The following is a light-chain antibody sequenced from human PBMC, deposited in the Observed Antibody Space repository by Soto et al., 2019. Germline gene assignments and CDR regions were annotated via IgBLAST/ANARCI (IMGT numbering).Light chain of an antibody. CDR2: AAS. Sequence: DIQMTPSPSSLYASVRDRVTITCRASQGISNYLAWYQQNPGQVPKLLSYAASTLQSGVPSRFSGSGSGTDFTLTISSLQPADVDTYYCQNYDIARWRFVQGTKVEIK. CDR1: QGISNY. CDR3: QNYDIARWR. V-gene: IGKV1-27*01. J-gene: IGKJ1*01.